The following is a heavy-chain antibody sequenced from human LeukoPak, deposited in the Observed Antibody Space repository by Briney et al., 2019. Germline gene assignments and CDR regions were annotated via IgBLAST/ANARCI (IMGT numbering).Heavy chain of an antibody. V-gene: IGHV4-59*01. D-gene: IGHD4-23*01. J-gene: IGHJ4*02. CDR1: GGSISSYY. CDR3: AREDYGGNFGAFDY. CDR2: IYYSGST. Sequence: PSETLSPTCTVSGGSISSYYWSWIRQPPGKGLEWIGYIYYSGSTNYNPSLKSRVTISVDTSKNQFSLKLSSVTAADTAVYYCAREDYGGNFGAFDYWGQGTLVTVSS.